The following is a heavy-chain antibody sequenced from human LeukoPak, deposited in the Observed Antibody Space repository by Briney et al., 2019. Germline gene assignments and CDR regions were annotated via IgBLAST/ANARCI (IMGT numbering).Heavy chain of an antibody. CDR1: GGSFSGYY. V-gene: IGHV4-34*01. Sequence: SETLSLTCAVYGGSFSGYYWSWIRQPPGKGLEWIGEINHSGSTNYNPSLKSRVTISVDTSKNQFSLKLSSVTAADTAVYYCARVGGPGDAVAGNFDYWGQGTLVTVSS. J-gene: IGHJ4*02. CDR2: INHSGST. D-gene: IGHD6-19*01. CDR3: ARVGGPGDAVAGNFDY.